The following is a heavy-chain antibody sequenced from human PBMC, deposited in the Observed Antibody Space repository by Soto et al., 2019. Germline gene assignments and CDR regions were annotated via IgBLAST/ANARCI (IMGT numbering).Heavy chain of an antibody. CDR3: ARAGVVAITQLGWFDP. CDR1: GFAFSNYG. J-gene: IGHJ5*02. CDR2: IWPDGNNK. V-gene: IGHV3-33*01. D-gene: IGHD3-22*01. Sequence: QVQLVESGGGVVQPGRSLRLSCAASGFAFSNYGIHWVRQAPGKGLEWVAVIWPDGNNKYYPDSVKGRFTISRDNSKNTVNLEMNSLTAEDTAVYYCARAGVVAITQLGWFDPWGQGTLVTVSS.